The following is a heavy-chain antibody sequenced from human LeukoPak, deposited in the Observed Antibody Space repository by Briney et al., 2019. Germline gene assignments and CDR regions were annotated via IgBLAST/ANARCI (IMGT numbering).Heavy chain of an antibody. Sequence: GGSLRLSCAASGFTFDDYAMHWVRQAPGKGLEWVSLIIGDGASTYYADPVKGRFTISRDNSKNSLYLQMNSLRTEDTALYYCAKGKKSSSLSSDYWGQGTLVTVSS. CDR2: IIGDGAST. D-gene: IGHD6-13*01. V-gene: IGHV3-43*02. J-gene: IGHJ4*02. CDR3: AKGKKSSSLSSDY. CDR1: GFTFDDYA.